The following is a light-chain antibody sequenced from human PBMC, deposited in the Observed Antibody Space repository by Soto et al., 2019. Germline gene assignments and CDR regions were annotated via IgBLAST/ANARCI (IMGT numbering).Light chain of an antibody. V-gene: IGKV3-15*01. Sequence: ETMMTQSPATLSVSPAEGATLSCRANQSVGTNLAWYQQRPGQPPRLLIYGASSRATYIPARFSGSGSGTEFTLTISSLQSEDFAVYFCQQYNNWPLTFGGGTKVDIK. J-gene: IGKJ4*01. CDR3: QQYNNWPLT. CDR1: QSVGTN. CDR2: GAS.